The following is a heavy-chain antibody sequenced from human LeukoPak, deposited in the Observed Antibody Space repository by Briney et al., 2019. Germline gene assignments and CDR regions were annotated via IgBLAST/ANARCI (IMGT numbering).Heavy chain of an antibody. J-gene: IGHJ4*02. CDR1: GGSISSYY. CDR3: ARSSGWYGDIGY. CDR2: IYYSGST. Sequence: SETLSLTCTVSGGSISSYYWSWIRQPPGKGLEWIGYIYYSGSTNYNPSLKSRVTISVDTSKNQFSLKLSSVTAADTAVYYCARSSGWYGDIGYWGQGTLVTVSS. D-gene: IGHD6-19*01. V-gene: IGHV4-59*01.